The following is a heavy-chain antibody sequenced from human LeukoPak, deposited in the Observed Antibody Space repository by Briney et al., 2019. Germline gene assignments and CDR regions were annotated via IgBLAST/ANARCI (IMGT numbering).Heavy chain of an antibody. CDR3: ARLQPYYYDSSGYPGNDAFDI. Sequence: SETLSLTCTVSGGSISSSSYYWGWIRQPPGKRLEWIGSIYYSGSTYYNPSLKSRVTISVDTSKNQFSLKLSSVTAADTAVYYCARLQPYYYDSSGYPGNDAFDIWGQGTMVTVSS. D-gene: IGHD3-22*01. CDR1: GGSISSSSYY. V-gene: IGHV4-39*01. J-gene: IGHJ3*02. CDR2: IYYSGST.